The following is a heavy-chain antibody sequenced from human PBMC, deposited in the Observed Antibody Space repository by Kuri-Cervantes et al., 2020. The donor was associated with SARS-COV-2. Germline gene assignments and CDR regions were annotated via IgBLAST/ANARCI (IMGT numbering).Heavy chain of an antibody. V-gene: IGHV3-23*01. J-gene: IGHJ3*02. CDR3: AKGRIDHSDAFDI. Sequence: GESLKISCESSGFTFSSYAISWVRQAPGKGLEWGSAISGIGGSTYSADSVKGRFTISRANSKNTLYLQLNSLRAEDTAVYYCAKGRIDHSDAFDIWGQGTMVTVSS. D-gene: IGHD1-26*01. CDR2: ISGIGGST. CDR1: GFTFSSYA.